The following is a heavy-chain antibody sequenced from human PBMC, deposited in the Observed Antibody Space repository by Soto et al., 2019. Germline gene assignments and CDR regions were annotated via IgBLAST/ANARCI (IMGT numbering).Heavy chain of an antibody. J-gene: IGHJ6*02. V-gene: IGHV3-30*18. Sequence: QVQLVESGGGVVQPGRSLRLSCAASGFTFSSYGMHWVRQAPGKGLEWVAVISYDGSNKYYADSVKGRFTISRDNSKNPLYLQMNSLRAEDTAVYYCAKAQLRGPHYYYYGMDVWGQGTTVTVSS. CDR3: AKAQLRGPHYYYYGMDV. CDR1: GFTFSSYG. CDR2: ISYDGSNK. D-gene: IGHD3-16*01.